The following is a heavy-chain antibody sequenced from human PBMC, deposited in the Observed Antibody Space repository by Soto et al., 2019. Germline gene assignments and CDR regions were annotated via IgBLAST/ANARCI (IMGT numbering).Heavy chain of an antibody. CDR2: IYYSGST. CDR1: GGSISSYY. J-gene: IGHJ4*02. Sequence: SETLSLTCTVSGGSISSYYWSWIRQPPGRGLEWIGYIYYSGSTNYNPSLKSRVTISVDTSKNQFSLKLSSVTAADTAVYYCARTTVTPYYFDYWGQGTLVTVSS. CDR3: ARTTVTPYYFDY. D-gene: IGHD4-17*01. V-gene: IGHV4-59*01.